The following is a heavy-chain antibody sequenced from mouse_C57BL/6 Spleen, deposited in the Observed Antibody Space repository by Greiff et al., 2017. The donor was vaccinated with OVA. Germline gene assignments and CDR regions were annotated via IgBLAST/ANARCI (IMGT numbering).Heavy chain of an antibody. CDR1: GYTFTSYW. J-gene: IGHJ3*01. CDR3: ARRDGYYVGFAD. Sequence: QVQLQQPGAELVKPGASVKMSCKASGYTFTSYWITWVKQRPGQGLEWIGDIYPGSGSTNYNEKFKSKATLTVDTSSSTAYMQLSSLTSEDSAVYYCARRDGYYVGFADWGQGTLVTVSA. V-gene: IGHV1-55*01. D-gene: IGHD2-3*01. CDR2: IYPGSGST.